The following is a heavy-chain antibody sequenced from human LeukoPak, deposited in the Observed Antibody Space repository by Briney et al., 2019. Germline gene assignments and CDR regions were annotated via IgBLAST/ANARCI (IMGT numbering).Heavy chain of an antibody. J-gene: IGHJ6*04. V-gene: IGHV4-31*03. CDR3: ARDMWSTGMDV. Sequence: SETLSLTCTVSGGSISSGGYYWSWIRQHPGKGLEWIGYIYYSGSTYYNPSLKSRVTISVDTSKNQFSLKLSSVTAADTAVYYCARDMWSTGMDVWGKGTTVTVSS. D-gene: IGHD5/OR15-5a*01. CDR2: IYYSGST. CDR1: GGSISSGGYY.